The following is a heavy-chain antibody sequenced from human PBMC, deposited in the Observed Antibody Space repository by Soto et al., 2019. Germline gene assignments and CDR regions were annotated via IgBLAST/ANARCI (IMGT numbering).Heavy chain of an antibody. CDR1: GFTFNTYW. CDR3: AGGTPNLDFWSGYS. J-gene: IGHJ4*02. D-gene: IGHD3-3*01. Sequence: PGGSLRLSCAASGFTFNTYWMTWVRQAPGNGLEWVANIKHDGNEKYYVGSVRGRFTISRDNAKNSLYLQMNSLRVEDTAVYYCAGGTPNLDFWSGYSWGQGTLVTVSS. V-gene: IGHV3-7*04. CDR2: IKHDGNEK.